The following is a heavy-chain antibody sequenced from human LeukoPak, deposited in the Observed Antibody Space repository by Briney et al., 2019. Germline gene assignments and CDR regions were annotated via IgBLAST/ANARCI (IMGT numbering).Heavy chain of an antibody. V-gene: IGHV4-59*01. Sequence: SETLSLTCTVSGGSNSSYYWSWIRQPPGKGLEWIGYIYYSGSTNYNPSLKSRVTISVDTSKNQFSLKLSSVTAADTAVYYCARGVGGYFDYWGQGTLVTVSS. CDR1: GGSNSSYY. D-gene: IGHD3-16*01. J-gene: IGHJ4*02. CDR2: IYYSGST. CDR3: ARGVGGYFDY.